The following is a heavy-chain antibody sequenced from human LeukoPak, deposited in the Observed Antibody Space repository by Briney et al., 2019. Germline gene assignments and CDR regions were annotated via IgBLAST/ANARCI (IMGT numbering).Heavy chain of an antibody. Sequence: ASVKVSCTASGYTFTSYYMHWVRQAPGQGLEWMGIINPSGGSTSYAQKFQGRVTMTRDTSTSTVYMELSSLRSEDTAVYYCAKSSGWSPQDYWGQGTLVTVCS. D-gene: IGHD6-19*01. CDR3: AKSSGWSPQDY. J-gene: IGHJ4*02. CDR1: GYTFTSYY. V-gene: IGHV1-46*01. CDR2: INPSGGST.